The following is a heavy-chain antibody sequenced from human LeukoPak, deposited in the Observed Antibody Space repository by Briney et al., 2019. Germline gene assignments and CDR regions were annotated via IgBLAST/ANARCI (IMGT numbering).Heavy chain of an antibody. J-gene: IGHJ4*02. V-gene: IGHV3-23*01. D-gene: IGHD2-2*01. CDR3: AKESRRGVVPAAIFDY. CDR1: GFTFSSYA. Sequence: GGSLRVSCVASGFTFSSYAMSWVRQAPGKGLEWVSAFCGSGGSTYYADSVKGRFTISRDNSKNTLYLQMNSLRAEDTAVYYCAKESRRGVVPAAIFDYWGQGTLVTVSS. CDR2: FCGSGGST.